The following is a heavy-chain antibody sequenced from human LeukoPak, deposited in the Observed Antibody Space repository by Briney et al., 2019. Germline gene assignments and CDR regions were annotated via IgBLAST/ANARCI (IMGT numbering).Heavy chain of an antibody. CDR3: AQTRRIQLWLHYFDY. Sequence: PSETLSLTCTVSGDSISSSNCYWGWIRQPPGKGLEWIGSIYYSGSTYYNPSLKSRVTISVDTSKNQFSLKLSSVTAADTAVYYCAQTRRIQLWLHYFDYWGQGTLVTVSS. D-gene: IGHD5-18*01. V-gene: IGHV4-39*01. CDR2: IYYSGST. J-gene: IGHJ4*02. CDR1: GDSISSSNCY.